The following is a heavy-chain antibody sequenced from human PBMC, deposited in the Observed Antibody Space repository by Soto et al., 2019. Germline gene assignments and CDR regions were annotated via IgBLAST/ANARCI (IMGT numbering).Heavy chain of an antibody. CDR2: ISGSGGST. CDR3: SKAESGVVAATRGYFDY. D-gene: IGHD2-15*01. V-gene: IGHV3-23*01. Sequence: PGGSLRLSCAASGFTFSSYAMSWVRQAPGKGLEWVSAISGSGGSTYYADSVKGRFTISRDNSKNTLYLQMNSPRAEDTAVYYCSKAESGVVAATRGYFDYWGQGTLVTVSS. J-gene: IGHJ4*02. CDR1: GFTFSSYA.